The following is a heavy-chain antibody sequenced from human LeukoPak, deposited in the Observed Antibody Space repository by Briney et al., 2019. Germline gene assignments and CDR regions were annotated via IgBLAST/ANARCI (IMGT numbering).Heavy chain of an antibody. V-gene: IGHV1-2*02. Sequence: ASVKVSCKASGYTFTGYYMHWVRQAPGQGLEWMGWINPNSGGTNYAQKFQGRVTMTRDTSISTAYMELSRLRSDDTAVYYCARDSDAAYNWNYSPSGYGGQGTLVSVS. CDR1: GYTFTGYY. J-gene: IGHJ4*02. CDR2: INPNSGGT. CDR3: ARDSDAAYNWNYSPSGY. D-gene: IGHD1-7*01.